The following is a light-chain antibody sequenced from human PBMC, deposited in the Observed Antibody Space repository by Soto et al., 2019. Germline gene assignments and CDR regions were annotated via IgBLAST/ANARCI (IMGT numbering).Light chain of an antibody. CDR2: GAS. CDR1: QSISSSY. V-gene: IGKV3-20*01. J-gene: IGKJ1*01. CDR3: QQYGSLPWW. Sequence: EIVLTQSPGTLSLSPGERTTLSCRASQSISSSYLAWYQQKPGQAPRLLISGASSRSTTITDRLSGSGSGTDFTLTISRVEPEDLAVYFCQQYGSLPWWFCQGTKVEFK.